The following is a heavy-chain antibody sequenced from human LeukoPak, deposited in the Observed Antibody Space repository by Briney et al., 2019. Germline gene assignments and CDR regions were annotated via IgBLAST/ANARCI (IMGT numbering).Heavy chain of an antibody. CDR3: ARRDGYCSSTSCYADYYYGMDV. Sequence: GESLKISCKVSGYSFPSYWITWVRQVPGKGLEWMGRIAPSDSYTNYNPSFEGHVTMSVEKSITTVYLQWSSLKASDTAMYYCARRDGYCSSTSCYADYYYGMDVWGQGTTVTVSS. D-gene: IGHD2-2*01. CDR1: GYSFPSYW. V-gene: IGHV5-10-1*01. CDR2: IAPSDSYT. J-gene: IGHJ6*02.